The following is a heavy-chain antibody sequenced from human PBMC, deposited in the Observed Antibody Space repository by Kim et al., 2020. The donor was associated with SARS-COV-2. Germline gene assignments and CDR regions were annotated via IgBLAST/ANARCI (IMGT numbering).Heavy chain of an antibody. CDR3: AHRSLRYCYGMDV. V-gene: IGHV2-5*01. D-gene: IGHD3-9*01. Sequence: RYSPSLTSRLTITKDTSKTQVVLTMTNMDPVDTATYYCAHRSLRYCYGMDVWGQGTTVTVSS. J-gene: IGHJ6*02.